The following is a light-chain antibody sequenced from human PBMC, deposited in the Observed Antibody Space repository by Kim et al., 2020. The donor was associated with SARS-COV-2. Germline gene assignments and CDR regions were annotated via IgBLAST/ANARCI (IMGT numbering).Light chain of an antibody. CDR2: HAS. J-gene: IGKJ2*01. Sequence: MQSPATLSVSPGETATLSCGASQSVNDKLAWYQLKPGQAPRLLVFHASTRATGIPARFSGSRSGTDFTLTISSLQSEDIAIYYCQQYDDWPPFTFGQGTKLEI. CDR1: QSVNDK. V-gene: IGKV3-15*01. CDR3: QQYDDWPPFT.